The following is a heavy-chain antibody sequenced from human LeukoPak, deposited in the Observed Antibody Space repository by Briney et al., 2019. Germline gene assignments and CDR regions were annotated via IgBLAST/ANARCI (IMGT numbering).Heavy chain of an antibody. Sequence: ASVKVSCEASGGTFSSYAISWVRQAPGQGLEWMGGIIPIFGTANYAQKLQGRVTMTTDTSTSTAYMELRSLRSADTAVYYCARDFHGDFDYWGQGTLVTVSS. D-gene: IGHD4-17*01. CDR3: ARDFHGDFDY. J-gene: IGHJ4*02. CDR2: IIPIFGTA. CDR1: GGTFSSYA. V-gene: IGHV1-69*05.